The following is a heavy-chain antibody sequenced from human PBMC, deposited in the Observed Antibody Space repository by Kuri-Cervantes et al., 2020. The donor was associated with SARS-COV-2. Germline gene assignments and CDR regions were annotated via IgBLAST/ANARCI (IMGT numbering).Heavy chain of an antibody. D-gene: IGHD3-10*01. Sequence: GGSLRLSCAPSESTFSSYWMRWVRQAQGKVLVWVSRISSYGSSTSYADSVKGRFTISRDNAKNTLYLQMDSLRAEDTAVYYGARDPPLYGSGSHNWFDPWGQGTLVTVSS. V-gene: IGHV3-74*01. CDR3: ARDPPLYGSGSHNWFDP. J-gene: IGHJ5*02. CDR2: ISSYGSST. CDR1: ESTFSSYW.